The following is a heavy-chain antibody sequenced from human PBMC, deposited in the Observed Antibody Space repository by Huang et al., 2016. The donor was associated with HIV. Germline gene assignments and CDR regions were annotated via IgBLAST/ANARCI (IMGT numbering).Heavy chain of an antibody. J-gene: IGHJ2*01. Sequence: EVQLVESGGGLVQPGGSLRLSCAASGFTFSSYWMHWVRQAPGKGLVWVSRINGEGRSTNYADSVKGRFTISRDNAKNTLYVQVNSLRAEDTAVYYCARGTRLTGLWYFDLWGRGTLVIVSS. V-gene: IGHV3-74*01. D-gene: IGHD7-27*01. CDR2: INGEGRST. CDR1: GFTFSSYW. CDR3: ARGTRLTGLWYFDL.